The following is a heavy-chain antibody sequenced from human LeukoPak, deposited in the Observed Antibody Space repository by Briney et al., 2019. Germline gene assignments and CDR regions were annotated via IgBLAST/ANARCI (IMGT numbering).Heavy chain of an antibody. J-gene: IGHJ4*02. CDR1: GFTVSSNY. Sequence: GGSLRLSCAASGFTVSSNYMSWVRQAPGKGLEWVSVIYSGGSTYYADSVKGRFTISRDNSKNTLYLQMNSLRAEDTAVYYCAKEPQKRIFGVVSYYFDYWGQGTLVTVSS. V-gene: IGHV3-53*01. CDR2: IYSGGST. CDR3: AKEPQKRIFGVVSYYFDY. D-gene: IGHD3-3*01.